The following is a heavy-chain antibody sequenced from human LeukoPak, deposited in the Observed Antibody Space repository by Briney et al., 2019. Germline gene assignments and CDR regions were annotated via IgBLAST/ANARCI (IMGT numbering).Heavy chain of an antibody. V-gene: IGHV3-23*01. Sequence: GGSLRLSCAASGFTFSSYAMSWVRPAPGKGLEWVSAITGSGDSTYYADSVRGRFTISRDNSKNALYLQMPSLRAEDTAEYYCAKAIGGATAGDVFDIWGQGTMVTVSS. CDR3: AKAIGGATAGDVFDI. CDR2: ITGSGDST. CDR1: GFTFSSYA. D-gene: IGHD1-26*01. J-gene: IGHJ3*02.